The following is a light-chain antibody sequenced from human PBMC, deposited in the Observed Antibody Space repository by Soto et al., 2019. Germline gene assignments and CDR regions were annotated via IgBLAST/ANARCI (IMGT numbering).Light chain of an antibody. CDR2: EVS. CDR3: SSHTTSNTRV. Sequence: QSALTQPASVSGSPGQSIAISCTGTSSDVGAYDFVSWYQQHPDKAPKLLIYEVSNRPSGVSDRFSGSKSVNTATLTISGLQAEDEADYYCSSHTTSNTRVXGTGTKLTVL. CDR1: SSDVGAYDF. V-gene: IGLV2-14*03. J-gene: IGLJ1*01.